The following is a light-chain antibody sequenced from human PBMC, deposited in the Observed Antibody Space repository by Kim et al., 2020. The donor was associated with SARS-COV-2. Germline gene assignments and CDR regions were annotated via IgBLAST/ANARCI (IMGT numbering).Light chain of an antibody. CDR3: QQFDGSRYT. V-gene: IGKV3-20*01. J-gene: IGKJ2*01. CDR2: GTS. Sequence: PGERATLSCRASQSVDSSYLAWYQQKPGQPPRLLIFGTSSRATGVPDRFSGSGSTTDFTLTITRVEPEDFAVYYCQQFDGSRYTFGQGTKLE. CDR1: QSVDSSY.